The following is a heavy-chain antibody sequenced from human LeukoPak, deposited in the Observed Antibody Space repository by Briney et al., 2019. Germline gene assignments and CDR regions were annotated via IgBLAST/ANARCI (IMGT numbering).Heavy chain of an antibody. J-gene: IGHJ5*02. CDR1: GGSISSYY. CDR2: IYYSGST. V-gene: IGHV4-59*01. CDR3: ARGTMMVGP. D-gene: IGHD3-22*01. Sequence: PSETLSLTCTVSGGSISSYYWSWIRQPPGKGLEWIWYIYYSGSTTYNPSLKSRVTISVDTSKNQFSLKLSSVTAADTAVYYCARGTMMVGPWGQGTLVTVSS.